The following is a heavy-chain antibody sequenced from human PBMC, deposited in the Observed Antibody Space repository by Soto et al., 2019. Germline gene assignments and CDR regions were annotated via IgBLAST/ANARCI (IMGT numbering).Heavy chain of an antibody. J-gene: IGHJ6*02. CDR3: AKEAFTGYYYYGMDV. V-gene: IGHV3-30*18. CDR2: ISYDGSNK. CDR1: GFTFSSYG. Sequence: LRLSCAASGFTFSSYGMHWVRQAPGKGLEWVAVISYDGSNKYYADSVKGRFTISRDNSKNTLYLQMNSLRAEDTAVYYCAKEAFTGYYYYGMDVWGQGTTVTVSS. D-gene: IGHD3-10*01.